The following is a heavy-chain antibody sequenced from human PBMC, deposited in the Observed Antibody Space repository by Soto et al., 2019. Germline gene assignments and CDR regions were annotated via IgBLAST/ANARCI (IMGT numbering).Heavy chain of an antibody. Sequence: PGGSLRLSCAASGFTFSSYWMHWVRQAPGKGLVWVSRINSDGSSTSYADSVKGRFTISRDNAKNTLYLQMNSLRAEDTAVYYCARGPTVTIRYNYYYGMDVWGQGTTVTVSS. CDR2: INSDGSST. V-gene: IGHV3-74*01. CDR3: ARGPTVTIRYNYYYGMDV. CDR1: GFTFSSYW. D-gene: IGHD4-17*01. J-gene: IGHJ6*02.